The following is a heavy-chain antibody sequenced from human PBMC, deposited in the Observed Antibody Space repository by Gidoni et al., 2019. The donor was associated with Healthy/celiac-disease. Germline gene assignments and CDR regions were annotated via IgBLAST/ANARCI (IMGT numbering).Heavy chain of an antibody. J-gene: IGHJ4*02. CDR3: AKDRDRDYYGSGIGYFDY. V-gene: IGHV3-23*01. CDR2: ISGSGGST. CDR1: GFPFSSYA. Sequence: EVQLLESGGGLVQPGGSLRLSCAASGFPFSSYAMSWVRQAPGKGLEWVSAISGSGGSTYYADSVKGRFTISRDNSKNTLYLQMNSLRAEDTAVYYCAKDRDRDYYGSGIGYFDYWGQGTLVTVSS. D-gene: IGHD3-10*01.